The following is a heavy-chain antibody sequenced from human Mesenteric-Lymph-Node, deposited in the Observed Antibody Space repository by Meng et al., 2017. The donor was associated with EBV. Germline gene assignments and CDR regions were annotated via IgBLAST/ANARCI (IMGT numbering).Heavy chain of an antibody. J-gene: IGHJ4*02. D-gene: IGHD2-2*01. Sequence: QLQVTESGPVLGKPSQSRSPPFAVSGDSISRGDNYWGWIRQPPGKGLEWIGYIYYSGSTYYNPSLKSRVSISVDTSKNQFSLKLSSVTAADTAVYYCARGGYCSSISCYVDYWGQGTLVTVSS. CDR3: ARGGYCSSISCYVDY. CDR2: IYYSGST. V-gene: IGHV4-30-4*01. CDR1: GDSISRGDNY.